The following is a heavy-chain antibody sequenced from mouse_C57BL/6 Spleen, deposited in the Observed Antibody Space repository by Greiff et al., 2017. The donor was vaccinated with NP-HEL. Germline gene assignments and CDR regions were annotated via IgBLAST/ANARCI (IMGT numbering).Heavy chain of an antibody. V-gene: IGHV1-61*01. CDR1: GYTFTSYW. CDR2: IYPSDSET. D-gene: IGHD1-1*01. J-gene: IGHJ1*03. CDR3: ARGPYYYGSGRYFDV. Sequence: VQLQQPGAELVRPGSSVKLSCKASGYTFTSYWMDWVKQRPGQGLEWIGNIYPSDSETHYNPKLKDKATLTVDKSSSTAYMQLSSLTSEDSAVYYCARGPYYYGSGRYFDVWGTGTTVTVSS.